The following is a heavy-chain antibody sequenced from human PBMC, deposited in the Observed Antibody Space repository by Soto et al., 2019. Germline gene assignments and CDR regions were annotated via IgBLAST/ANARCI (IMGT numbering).Heavy chain of an antibody. Sequence: QVQLVQSGAEVKKPGASVKVSCKASGYTFTAYYMHWVRQAPGQGLEWMGWINPNSGGTYHAQNFQGRVTMTRDTSTTTVYMELASLRSDDTAVYYCARGGGRGYNELDPWGHGTLVIVSS. CDR1: GYTFTAYY. D-gene: IGHD5-12*01. CDR3: ARGGGRGYNELDP. V-gene: IGHV1-2*02. J-gene: IGHJ5*02. CDR2: INPNSGGT.